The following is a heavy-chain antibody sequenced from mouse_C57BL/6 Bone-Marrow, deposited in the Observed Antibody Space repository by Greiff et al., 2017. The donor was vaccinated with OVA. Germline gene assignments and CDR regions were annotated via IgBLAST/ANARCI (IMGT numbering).Heavy chain of an antibody. CDR3: ARISGLGAWFAY. J-gene: IGHJ3*01. D-gene: IGHD3-1*01. Sequence: QVQLQQSGAELARPGASVQLSCKASGYTFTSYGISWVKQRTGQGLEWIGEIYPRSGNTYYNEKFKGKATLTADKSSSTAYMELRSLTSEDSAVYVCARISGLGAWFAYWGQGTLVTVSA. V-gene: IGHV1-81*01. CDR2: IYPRSGNT. CDR1: GYTFTSYG.